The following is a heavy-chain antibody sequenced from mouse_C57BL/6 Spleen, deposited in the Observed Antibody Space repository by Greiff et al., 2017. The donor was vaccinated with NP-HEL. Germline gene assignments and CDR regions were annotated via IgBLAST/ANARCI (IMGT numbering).Heavy chain of an antibody. J-gene: IGHJ3*01. CDR1: GYTFTSYW. CDR3: ARFYYGSSDD. CDR2: IDPSDSYT. D-gene: IGHD1-1*01. V-gene: IGHV1-69*01. Sequence: VQLQQPGAELVMPGASVKLSCKASGYTFTSYWMHWVKQRPGQGLEWIGEIDPSDSYTNYNQKFKGKSTLTVDKSSSTAYMQLSSLTSEDSAVYYCARFYYGSSDDWGQGTLVTVSA.